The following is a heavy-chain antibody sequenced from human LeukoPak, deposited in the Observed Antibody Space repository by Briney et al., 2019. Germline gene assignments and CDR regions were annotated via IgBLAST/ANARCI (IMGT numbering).Heavy chain of an antibody. J-gene: IGHJ4*02. D-gene: IGHD3-3*01. CDR3: AKGTPTPVLEWLDYFDY. Sequence: PGGSLRLSCAASGFTVSSNYMSWVRQAPGKGLEWVSAISGSGGSTYYAASVKGRFTISRDNSKNTLYLQMNSLRAEDTAVYYCAKGTPTPVLEWLDYFDYWGQGTLVTVSS. CDR1: GFTVSSNY. V-gene: IGHV3-23*01. CDR2: ISGSGGST.